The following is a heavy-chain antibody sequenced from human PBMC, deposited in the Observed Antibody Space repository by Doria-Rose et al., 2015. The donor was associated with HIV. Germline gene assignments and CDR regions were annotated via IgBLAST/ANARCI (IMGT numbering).Heavy chain of an antibody. CDR2: INHSGST. D-gene: IGHD1-1*01. J-gene: IGHJ6*02. CDR1: GGSFSGYY. Sequence: QVQLQESGAGLVKPSETLSLTCAVFGGSFSGYYWSWIRQPPGKGLEWIGEINHSGSTKYKTSIKSRVTISLDTSKNLFSLKLSSVTAADTAVYYCARGLLRGGWNDVDYYYGMDVWGQGTTVTVSS. V-gene: IGHV4-34*01. CDR3: ARGLLRGGWNDVDYYYGMDV.